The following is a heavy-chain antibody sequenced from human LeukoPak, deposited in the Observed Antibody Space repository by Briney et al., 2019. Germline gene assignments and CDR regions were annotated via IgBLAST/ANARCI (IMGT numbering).Heavy chain of an antibody. J-gene: IGHJ4*02. V-gene: IGHV4-39*01. CDR3: ARRRGRYCSSTSCTFDY. Sequence: SETLSLTCTVSGGSISSSSYYWGWIREPPGKWLEWIGSIYYSGSTYYNPSLKSRVTISVDTSKSQFSLKLSSVTAADTAVYYCARRRGRYCSSTSCTFDYWGQGTLVTVSS. CDR2: IYYSGST. CDR1: GGSISSSSYY. D-gene: IGHD2-2*01.